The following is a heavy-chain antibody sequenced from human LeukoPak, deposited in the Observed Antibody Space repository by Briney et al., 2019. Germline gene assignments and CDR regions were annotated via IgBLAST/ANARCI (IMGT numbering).Heavy chain of an antibody. Sequence: ASVKVSCKASGYTFTSYAMNWVRQAPGQGLEWMGWINTNTGNPTYAQGFTGRFVFSLDTSVSTAYLQISSLKAEDTAVYYCARDTTYYYDSSGLPLRPAPGRGFDPWGQGTLVTVSS. CDR3: ARDTTYYYDSSGLPLRPAPGRGFDP. D-gene: IGHD3-22*01. CDR1: GYTFTSYA. V-gene: IGHV7-4-1*02. CDR2: INTNTGNP. J-gene: IGHJ5*02.